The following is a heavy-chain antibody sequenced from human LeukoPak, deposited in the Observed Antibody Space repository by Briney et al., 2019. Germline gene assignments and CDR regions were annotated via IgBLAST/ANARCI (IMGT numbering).Heavy chain of an antibody. CDR2: IYYSGST. V-gene: IGHV4-39*02. D-gene: IGHD5-12*01. J-gene: IGHJ6*02. CDR3: AREDSGYDWGYYYYGMDV. Sequence: SETLSLTCTVSGGSISSSSYYWGWIRQPPGKGLEWIGSIYYSGSTYYNPSLKSRVTISVDTSKNQFSLKLSSVTAADTAVYYCAREDSGYDWGYYYYGMDVWGQGTTVTVSS. CDR1: GGSISSSSYY.